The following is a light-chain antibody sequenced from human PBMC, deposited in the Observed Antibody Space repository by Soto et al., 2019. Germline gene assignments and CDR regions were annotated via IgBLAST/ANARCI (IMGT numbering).Light chain of an antibody. CDR2: DAS. V-gene: IGKV3-11*01. J-gene: IGKJ1*01. CDR3: QQRGNWPRTWA. CDR1: QGIGDT. Sequence: EVVMRQSPATLSVSPGEGATLSCRASQGIGDTLAWYQQKPGQVPRLLIYDASSRATGIPGRFTGSGSGTDFTLTISSLEPEDFAVYYCQQRGNWPRTWAFGQGTKVEV.